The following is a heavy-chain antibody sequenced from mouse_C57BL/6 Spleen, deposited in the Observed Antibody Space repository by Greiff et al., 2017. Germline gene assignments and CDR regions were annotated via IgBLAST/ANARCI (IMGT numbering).Heavy chain of an antibody. CDR3: TSTVVAVEGYFDY. Sequence: VQLQQSGAELVRPGASVKLSCTASGFNIKDDYMHWVKQRPEQGLEWIGWIDPENGDTEYASKFQGKATITADTSSNTAYLQLSSLTSEDTAVYYCTSTVVAVEGYFDYWGQGTTLTVSS. J-gene: IGHJ2*01. CDR2: IDPENGDT. D-gene: IGHD1-1*01. V-gene: IGHV14-4*01. CDR1: GFNIKDDY.